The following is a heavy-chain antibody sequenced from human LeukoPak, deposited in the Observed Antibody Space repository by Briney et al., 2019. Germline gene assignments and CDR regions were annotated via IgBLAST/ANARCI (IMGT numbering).Heavy chain of an antibody. CDR2: IYTSGST. D-gene: IGHD3-22*01. CDR1: GGSISSYY. Sequence: NPSETLSLTCTVSGGSISSYYWSWIRQPAGKGLEWIGRIYTSGSTNYNPSLKSRVTMSVDTSKNQFSLKLSSVTAADTAVYYCARLVVYYYDSSGYYGYFDYWGQGTLVTVSS. CDR3: ARLVVYYYDSSGYYGYFDY. V-gene: IGHV4-4*07. J-gene: IGHJ4*02.